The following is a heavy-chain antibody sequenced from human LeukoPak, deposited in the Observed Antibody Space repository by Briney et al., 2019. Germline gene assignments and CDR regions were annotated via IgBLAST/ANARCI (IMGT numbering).Heavy chain of an antibody. CDR3: ARVVVADGSNWFDP. Sequence: SETLSLTCTVSGGSISIGGYYWSWLRQHPGKGLEWIGYIYYSGSSYYNPSLKSRLIISVDTSKNRFSLRLSSVTAADTAIYYCARVVVADGSNWFDPWGQGTLVTVSS. CDR1: GGSISIGGYY. D-gene: IGHD2-15*01. V-gene: IGHV4-31*03. J-gene: IGHJ5*02. CDR2: IYYSGSS.